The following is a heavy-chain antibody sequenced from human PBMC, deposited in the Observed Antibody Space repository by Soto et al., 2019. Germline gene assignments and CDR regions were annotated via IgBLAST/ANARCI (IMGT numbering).Heavy chain of an antibody. CDR3: ARDLGIAAALDV. CDR2: ISSSGSTI. V-gene: IGHV3-48*03. CDR1: GFTFSSYE. J-gene: IGHJ6*02. Sequence: GGSLRLSCAASGFTFSSYEMNWVRQAPGKGLEWVSYISSSGSTIYYADSVKGRFTISRDNAKNSLYLQMNSLRAEDTAVYYCARDLGIAAALDVWGQGTTVTAP. D-gene: IGHD6-13*01.